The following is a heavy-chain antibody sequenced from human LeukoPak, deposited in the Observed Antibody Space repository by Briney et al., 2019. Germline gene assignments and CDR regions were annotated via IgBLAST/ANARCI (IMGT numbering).Heavy chain of an antibody. CDR3: ARDSPATRSYYDFWSGYYKIDY. CDR1: GYTGTSYG. J-gene: IGHJ4*02. V-gene: IGHV1-18*01. Sequence: GASVKVSCKASGYTGTSYGISWVRQATGQGLEWMGWISAYNGNTNYAQKLQGRVTMTTDTSTSTAYMELRSLRSDDTAVYYCARDSPATRSYYDFWSGYYKIDYWGQGTLVTVSS. D-gene: IGHD3-3*01. CDR2: ISAYNGNT.